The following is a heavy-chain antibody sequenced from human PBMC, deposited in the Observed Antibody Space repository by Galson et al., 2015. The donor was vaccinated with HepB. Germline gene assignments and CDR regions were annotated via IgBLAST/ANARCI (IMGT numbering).Heavy chain of an antibody. V-gene: IGHV3-21*01. CDR2: ISGSSTYI. CDR1: GFTFSYYT. D-gene: IGHD4-17*01. J-gene: IGHJ6*02. CDR3: ARDRGRSDYGYYYGMDV. Sequence: SLRLSCAASGFTFSYYTINWVRQAPGKGLEWVSSISGSSTYIYYTESVWGRFTVSRDNSNDSLYLQMNSLRVEDTAVYYCARDRGRSDYGYYYGMDVWGQGTTVTVSS.